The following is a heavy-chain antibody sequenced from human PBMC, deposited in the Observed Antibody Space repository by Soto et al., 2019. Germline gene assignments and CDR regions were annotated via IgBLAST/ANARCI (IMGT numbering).Heavy chain of an antibody. J-gene: IGHJ4*01. CDR1: GFTLSDAW. CDR3: TTDSLFTGQLVRMDN. CDR2: IKSKIDGGTT. D-gene: IGHD3-9*01. V-gene: IGHV3-15*07. Sequence: PGGSLRLSCAASGFTLSDAWINWVRQAPGKGLEWVGRIKSKIDGGTTDFAAPVKGRFAISRDDSRDMVYMEMYSLKTDDTAVYYCTTDSLFTGQLVRMDNWGHGTLVTGSS.